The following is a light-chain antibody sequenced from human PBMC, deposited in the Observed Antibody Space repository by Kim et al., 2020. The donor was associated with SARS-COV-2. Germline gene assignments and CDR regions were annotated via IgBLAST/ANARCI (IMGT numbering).Light chain of an antibody. V-gene: IGLV2-11*01. Sequence: GQTVNISGAGTSSGCGCYDLGSGDQQQPGKAPTLMIYDVSKRPSGVPDRFSGSKSGNTASLTISGLQAEDEADYYCCSYAGSYTSVFGTDQGHRP. J-gene: IGLJ1*01. CDR3: CSYAGSYTSV. CDR2: DVS. CDR1: SSGCGCYDL.